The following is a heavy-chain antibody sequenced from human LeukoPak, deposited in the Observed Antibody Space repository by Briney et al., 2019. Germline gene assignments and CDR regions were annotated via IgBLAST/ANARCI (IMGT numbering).Heavy chain of an antibody. CDR2: INPNSGGT. CDR1: GYTFTGYY. D-gene: IGHD6-13*01. Sequence: ASVKVSCKASGYTFTGYYMHWVRQAPGQGLEWMGWINPNSGGTNYAQKFQGRVTMTRDTSISTAYMELSRLRSDDTAVYYCARVGYSSSWDIDYWGQGTLVTVSS. CDR3: ARVGYSSSWDIDY. J-gene: IGHJ4*02. V-gene: IGHV1-2*02.